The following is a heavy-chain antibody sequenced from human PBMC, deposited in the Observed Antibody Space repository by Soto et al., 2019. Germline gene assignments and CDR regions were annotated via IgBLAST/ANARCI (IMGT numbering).Heavy chain of an antibody. CDR3: ASLYGSGSYHYYYYYYGMDV. V-gene: IGHV4-39*01. CDR1: CGSISSSSYY. D-gene: IGHD3-10*01. J-gene: IGHJ6*02. CDR2: IYYSGST. Sequence: PSETLSLTCTVSCGSISSSSYYWGWIRQPPGKGLEWIGSIYYSGSTYYNPSLKSRVTISVDTSKNQFSLKLSSVTAADTAVYYCASLYGSGSYHYYYYYYGMDVWGQGTTVTVSS.